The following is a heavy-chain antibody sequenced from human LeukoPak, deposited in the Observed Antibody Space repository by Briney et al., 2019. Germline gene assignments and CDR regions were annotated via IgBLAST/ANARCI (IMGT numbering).Heavy chain of an antibody. CDR2: ISSSSSYI. CDR3: ARGLYLGATTGGGFDY. CDR1: GFTFSSYS. J-gene: IGHJ4*02. D-gene: IGHD1-26*01. V-gene: IGHV3-21*01. Sequence: PGGSLRLSCAASGFTFSSYSMNWVRQAPGKGLEWVSSISSSSSYIYYADSVKGRFTISRDNAKNSLYLQMNSLRAEDTAVYYCARGLYLGATTGGGFDYWGQGTLVTVSS.